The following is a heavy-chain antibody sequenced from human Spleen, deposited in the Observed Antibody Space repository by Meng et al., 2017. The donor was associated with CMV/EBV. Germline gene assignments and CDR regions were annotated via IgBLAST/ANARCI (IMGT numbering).Heavy chain of an antibody. CDR3: ARDSVDYDFWSGYRSAYDY. V-gene: IGHV6-1*01. D-gene: IGHD3-3*01. J-gene: IGHJ4*02. CDR2: TYYRSKWYN. CDR1: GDSVSCNCGA. Sequence: VHPPQSAPGLVKHLQTSSLIFAISGDSVSCNCGAWNWIRQSPSRGLEWLGRTYYRSKWYNDFAVSVKSRITINPDTSKNQFSLQLNSVTPEDTAVYYRARDSVDYDFWSGYRSAYDYWGQGTLVTVSS.